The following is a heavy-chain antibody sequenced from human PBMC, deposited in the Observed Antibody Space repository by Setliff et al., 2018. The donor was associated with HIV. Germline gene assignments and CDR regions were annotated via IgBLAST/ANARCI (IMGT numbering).Heavy chain of an antibody. CDR3: AGGKFHRSSLRAYNWFDP. CDR2: INHSGST. Sequence: SETLSLTCAVYDGSFSDYFWTWIRQRPGKGLEWIGDINHSGSTNYNPSLKSRVTISVDTSKNQFSLRLSSVTAADTAMYYCAGGKFHRSSLRAYNWFDPWGQGTLITVSS. J-gene: IGHJ5*02. V-gene: IGHV4-34*01. D-gene: IGHD2-15*01. CDR1: DGSFSDYF.